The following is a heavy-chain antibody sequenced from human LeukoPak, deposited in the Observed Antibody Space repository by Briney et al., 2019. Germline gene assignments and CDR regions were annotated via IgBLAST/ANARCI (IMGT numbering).Heavy chain of an antibody. CDR1: GFTFSSYG. J-gene: IGHJ5*02. CDR3: ARDDSSGLNWFDP. V-gene: IGHV3-33*01. D-gene: IGHD6-19*01. Sequence: GGSLRLSCAASGFTFSSYGMHWVRQAPGKGLEWVAVIWYDGSNKYYADSVKGRFTISRDNSKNTLYLQMNSLRAEDTAVYYCARDDSSGLNWFDPWGRGTLVTVSS. CDR2: IWYDGSNK.